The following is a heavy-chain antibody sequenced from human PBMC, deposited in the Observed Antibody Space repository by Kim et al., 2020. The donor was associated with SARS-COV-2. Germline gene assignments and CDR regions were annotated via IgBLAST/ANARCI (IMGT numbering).Heavy chain of an antibody. Sequence: YADSVQGRFTSARDNAKSCLFLQMNSLRPEDTALYFCAKDMGGGYSSPDYWGQGSLVTVSS. J-gene: IGHJ4*02. D-gene: IGHD5-12*01. V-gene: IGHV3-9*01. CDR3: AKDMGGGYSSPDY.